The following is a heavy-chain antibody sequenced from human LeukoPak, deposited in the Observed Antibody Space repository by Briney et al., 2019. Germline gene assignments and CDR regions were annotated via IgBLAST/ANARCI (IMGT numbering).Heavy chain of an antibody. Sequence: PSETLSLTCAVAGGSMNGYYWSWIRQPPGRGLEWIGFIYSGGSISYSPSVKGRIYISIDMSKNQFYLRLHSVTAADTAVYYCARHGDIVGPKTEFDYWGQGILVTVSS. CDR1: GGSMNGYY. CDR3: ARHGDIVGPKTEFDY. J-gene: IGHJ4*02. D-gene: IGHD1-26*01. CDR2: IYSGGSI. V-gene: IGHV4-59*08.